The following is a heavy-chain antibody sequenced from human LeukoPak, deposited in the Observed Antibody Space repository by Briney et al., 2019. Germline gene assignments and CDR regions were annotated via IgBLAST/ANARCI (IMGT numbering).Heavy chain of an antibody. CDR2: ISAYNGNT. J-gene: IGHJ5*02. CDR1: GYTFTSYG. V-gene: IGHV1-18*01. Sequence: ASVKVSCKASGYTFTSYGISWVRQAPGQGLEWMGWISAYNGNTNYAQKLQGRVTMTRDTSTSTVYMELSSLRSEDTAVYYCARDYCGGDCYEYNWFDPWGQGTLVTVSS. D-gene: IGHD2-21*02. CDR3: ARDYCGGDCYEYNWFDP.